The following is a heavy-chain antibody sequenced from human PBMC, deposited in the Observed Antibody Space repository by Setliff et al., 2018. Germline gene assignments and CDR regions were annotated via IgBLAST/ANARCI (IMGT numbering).Heavy chain of an antibody. CDR2: MYHSGST. V-gene: IGHV4-38-2*01. CDR1: VYSISSDYY. Sequence: LSLTSAVSVYSISSDYYWGWIRQPPGKGLEWIGSMYHSGSTYYNPSLKSRVTISVDTSKNQFSLKLNYVTAADTAVYYCARALGYCSRTSCYADAFDIWGQGTMVTVSS. CDR3: ARALGYCSRTSCYADAFDI. D-gene: IGHD2-2*01. J-gene: IGHJ3*02.